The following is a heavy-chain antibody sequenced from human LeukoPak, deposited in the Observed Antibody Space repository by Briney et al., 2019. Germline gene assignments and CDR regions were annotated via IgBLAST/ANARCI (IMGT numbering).Heavy chain of an antibody. Sequence: SETLSLTCTVSGGSISSYYWSWIRQPPGKGLEWIGYIYYSGSTNYNPSLKSRVTISVDTSENQFSLKLTSVTVADTAVYYCARDAGGGPFFDYWGQGTLVTVSS. CDR2: IYYSGST. V-gene: IGHV4-59*01. CDR3: ARDAGGGPFFDY. J-gene: IGHJ4*02. CDR1: GGSISSYY. D-gene: IGHD2-15*01.